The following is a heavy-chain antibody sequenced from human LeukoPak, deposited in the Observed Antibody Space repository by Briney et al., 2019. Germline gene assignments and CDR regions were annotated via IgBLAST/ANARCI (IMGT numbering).Heavy chain of an antibody. CDR2: IWYDGSNK. Sequence: GRSLRLSCAASGFTFSSYGMHWVRQAPGKGLEWVAVIWYDGSNKYYADSVKGRFTISRDNSKNTLYLQMNSLRAEDTAVYYCVREIGYYDILTGYYYYYYGMDVWGKGTTVTVSS. CDR1: GFTFSSYG. D-gene: IGHD3-9*01. V-gene: IGHV3-33*01. J-gene: IGHJ6*04. CDR3: VREIGYYDILTGYYYYYYGMDV.